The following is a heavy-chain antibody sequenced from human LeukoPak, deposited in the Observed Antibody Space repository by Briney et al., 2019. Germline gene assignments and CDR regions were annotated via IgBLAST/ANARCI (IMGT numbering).Heavy chain of an antibody. CDR2: IYYSGST. J-gene: IGHJ4*02. Sequence: SETLSLTCTVSGGSISSGDYYWSWIRQPPGKGLEWIGYIYYSGSTYYNPSLKSRVTISVDTSKNQFSLKLSSVTAADTAVYYCARETPSMVRGVFDHWGQGTLVTVSS. CDR3: ARETPSMVRGVFDH. D-gene: IGHD3-10*01. V-gene: IGHV4-30-4*08. CDR1: GGSISSGDYY.